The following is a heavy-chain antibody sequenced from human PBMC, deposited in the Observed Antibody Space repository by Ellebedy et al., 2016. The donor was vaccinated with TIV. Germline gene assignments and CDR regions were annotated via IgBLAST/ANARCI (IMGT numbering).Heavy chain of an antibody. D-gene: IGHD1-1*01. CDR1: GFTFSDHY. V-gene: IGHV3-72*01. CDR2: TRNKANSYTT. J-gene: IGHJ4*02. Sequence: GGSLRLSCAASGFTFSDHYMDWVRQAPGKGLEWVGRTRNKANSYTTEYAASVKGRFTISRDNSKNSLYLQMNSLRVDDTAVYYCTRDGSGTMNYWGQGTLVTVSS. CDR3: TRDGSGTMNY.